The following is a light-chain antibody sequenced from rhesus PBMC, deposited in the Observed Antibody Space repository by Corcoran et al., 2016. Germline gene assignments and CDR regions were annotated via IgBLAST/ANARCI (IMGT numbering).Light chain of an antibody. J-gene: IGKJ2*01. CDR3: MQGTHWPYR. CDR2: RVS. V-gene: IGKV2-58*03. Sequence: DVVMTQSPLSLPVTPGQPASISCRSSQSLLHSNGNTSLSWFWQKPGQPPRRLIFRVSNRDSGAPTRFSGSRAGTDFTLKSSRVGAEDVGVYYCMQGTHWPYRFGQGTKVEIK. CDR1: QSLLHSNGNTS.